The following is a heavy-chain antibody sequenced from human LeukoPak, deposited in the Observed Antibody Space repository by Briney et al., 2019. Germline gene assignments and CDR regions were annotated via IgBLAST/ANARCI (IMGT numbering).Heavy chain of an antibody. J-gene: IGHJ4*02. CDR2: ISYDGSNK. V-gene: IGHV3-30*18. D-gene: IGHD1-26*01. Sequence: GGSLRLSCAASGLTFSNYGMHWVRQAPGKGLEWVAVISYDGSNKYYADSVKGRFTISRDNSKNTLYLQMNSLRAEDTAVYYCAKDALGSGSYFGCLDYWGQGTLVTVSS. CDR1: GLTFSNYG. CDR3: AKDALGSGSYFGCLDY.